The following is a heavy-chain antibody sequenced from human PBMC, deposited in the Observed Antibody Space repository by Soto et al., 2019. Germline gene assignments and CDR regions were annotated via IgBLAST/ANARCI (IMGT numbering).Heavy chain of an antibody. CDR2: ISGSSSTE. CDR3: ARVDTAMIDY. D-gene: IGHD5-18*01. CDR1: GFTFRGYS. Sequence: EVLLVESGGGLVPPGGSLRLSCAASGFTFRGYSMNWVRQAPGKGLEWISYISGSSSTEYYADSVKGRFTISRDNARNSLYLQMTSLSDEDTAVYYCARVDTAMIDYWGQGTLVTVSS. V-gene: IGHV3-48*02. J-gene: IGHJ4*02.